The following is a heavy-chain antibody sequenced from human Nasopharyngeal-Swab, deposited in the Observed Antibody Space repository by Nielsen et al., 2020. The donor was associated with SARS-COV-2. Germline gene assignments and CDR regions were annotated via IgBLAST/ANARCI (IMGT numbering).Heavy chain of an antibody. Sequence: SETLSLTCTVSGGSVSRGSHYWTWIRQPPGNELEWIGYIFYTGNTNYNPSLESRVTMSIDTSKNQFSLKLSSVTAADTAVYYCARDRGDLRKYHFDSWGQGTQIAVSS. CDR3: ARDRGDLRKYHFDS. CDR1: GGSVSRGSHY. CDR2: IFYTGNT. V-gene: IGHV4-61*01. J-gene: IGHJ4*02. D-gene: IGHD2-2*01.